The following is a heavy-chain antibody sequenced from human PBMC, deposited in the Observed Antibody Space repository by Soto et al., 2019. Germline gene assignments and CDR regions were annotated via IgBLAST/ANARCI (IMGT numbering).Heavy chain of an antibody. V-gene: IGHV4-4*07. CDR2: IDTSGNT. CDR3: ARYSSNWFQTEGMDV. CDR1: GGSFSTYY. D-gene: IGHD6-13*01. J-gene: IGHJ6*02. Sequence: SETLSLTCTVSGGSFSTYYWSWIRQPAGKGLEWIGRIDTSGNTNYNPSLKSRVTMSVDTSKKQFSLKLTSVTAADTAVYYCARYSSNWFQTEGMDVWGQGTTVTVSS.